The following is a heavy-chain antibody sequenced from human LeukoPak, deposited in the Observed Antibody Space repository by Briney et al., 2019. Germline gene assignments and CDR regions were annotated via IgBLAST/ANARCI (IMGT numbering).Heavy chain of an antibody. Sequence: GGSLRLSCAASRFTFSSYAMNWVRQAPGKGLEWVSGISGSGDNTYYADSVKGRFTISRDNSKNTLFLHMNSLRADDTAIYFCAKGTPRGYNYGYFDYWGQGTLVTVSS. CDR2: ISGSGDNT. J-gene: IGHJ4*02. V-gene: IGHV3-23*01. CDR3: AKGTPRGYNYGYFDY. D-gene: IGHD5-18*01. CDR1: RFTFSSYA.